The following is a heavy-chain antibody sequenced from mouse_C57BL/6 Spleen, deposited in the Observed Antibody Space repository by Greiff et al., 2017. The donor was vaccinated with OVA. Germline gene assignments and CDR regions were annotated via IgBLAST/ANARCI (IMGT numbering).Heavy chain of an antibody. J-gene: IGHJ2*01. CDR1: GYTFTSYG. CDR2: IYPRSGNT. Sequence: QVQLKESGAELARPGASVKLSCKASGYTFTSYGISWVKQRTGQGLEWIGEIYPRSGNTYYNEKFKGKATLTADKSSSTAYMELRSLTSEDSAVYFCAREGVITTVVGYFDYWGQGTTLTVSS. CDR3: AREGVITTVVGYFDY. D-gene: IGHD1-1*01. V-gene: IGHV1-81*01.